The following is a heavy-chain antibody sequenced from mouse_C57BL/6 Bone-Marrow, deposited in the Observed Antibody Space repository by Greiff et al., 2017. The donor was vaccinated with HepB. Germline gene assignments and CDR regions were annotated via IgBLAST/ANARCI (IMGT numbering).Heavy chain of an antibody. D-gene: IGHD2-4*01. Sequence: VQLQQSGPELVKPGASVKISCKASGYTFTDYYMNWVKQSHGKSLEWIGDINPNNGGTSYNQKFKGKATLTVDKSSSTAYMELRSLTSEDSAVYYCARCAYDYDDAMDYWGQGTSVTVSS. V-gene: IGHV1-26*01. CDR3: ARCAYDYDDAMDY. J-gene: IGHJ4*01. CDR2: INPNNGGT. CDR1: GYTFTDYY.